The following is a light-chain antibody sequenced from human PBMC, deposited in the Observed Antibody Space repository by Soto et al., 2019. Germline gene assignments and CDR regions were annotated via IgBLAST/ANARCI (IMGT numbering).Light chain of an antibody. CDR3: QQYNNWPIT. V-gene: IGKV3-15*01. Sequence: EIVLTQSPGTLSLSPGYISTLSCRASQSVSSSYLAWYQQKPGQAPRLLIYGASTRATGIPARFSGSGSGTEFTLTISSLQSEDFAVYYCQQYNNWPITCGQGTRLEIK. CDR2: GAS. CDR1: QSVSSSY. J-gene: IGKJ5*01.